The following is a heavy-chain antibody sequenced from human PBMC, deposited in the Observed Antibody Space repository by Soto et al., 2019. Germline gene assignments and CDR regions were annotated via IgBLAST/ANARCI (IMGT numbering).Heavy chain of an antibody. V-gene: IGHV3-21*01. D-gene: IGHD3-9*01. CDR1: GFTFSSYS. J-gene: IGHJ6*02. Sequence: GGSLRLSCAASGFTFSSYSMNWVRQAPGKGLEWVSSISSSSSYIYYADSVKGRFTISRDNAKNSLYLQMNSLRAEDTAVYYCARDGDTYYDILTGYYYYYCIDVWGQGTTVTVSS. CDR2: ISSSSSYI. CDR3: ARDGDTYYDILTGYYYYYCIDV.